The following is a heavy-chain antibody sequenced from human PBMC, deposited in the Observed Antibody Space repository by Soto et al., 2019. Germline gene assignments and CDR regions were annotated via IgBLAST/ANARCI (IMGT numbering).Heavy chain of an antibody. Sequence: QITLKESGPTLVKPTQTLTLTCTFSGFSLSTFGVAVGWIRQPPGKALEWLALIYWDDDKHYSASLKSRLTVTKDTSKNQVVITMTNMDPVDTAXXXXXXXXXXGXFXYXGQGXLVTVSS. V-gene: IGHV2-5*02. CDR3: XXXXXXGXFXY. CDR1: GFSLSTFGVA. J-gene: IGHJ4*02. CDR2: IYWDDDK.